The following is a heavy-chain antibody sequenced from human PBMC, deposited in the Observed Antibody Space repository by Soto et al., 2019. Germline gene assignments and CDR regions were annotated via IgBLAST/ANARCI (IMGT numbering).Heavy chain of an antibody. J-gene: IGHJ4*02. V-gene: IGHV1-69*13. CDR3: ATSEGRDGYSFDY. CDR1: GVTFNRQD. CDR2: IIPMFGTP. Sequence: SVKVSCKASGVTFNRQDMRWVRQAPGQGLGWMGGIIPMFGTPHYAEKCQDRVTITADESTGTAYLELTSLTSEETAVYYCATSEGRDGYSFDYWGPGTLVTVSS. D-gene: IGHD5-12*01.